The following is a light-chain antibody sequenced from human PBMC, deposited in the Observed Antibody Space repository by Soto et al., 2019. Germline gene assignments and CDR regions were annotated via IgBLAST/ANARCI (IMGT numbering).Light chain of an antibody. CDR2: DAS. Sequence: EFVLTQSPGTLSLSPGERATLSCRASQTVRNNYLAWYQQKPGQAPRLLIYDASSRATGIPDSFSGGGYGKDFNITISRLEPEAFAVYYCQQFSSYPLTFGGGTKVDIK. V-gene: IGKV3-20*01. CDR1: QTVRNNY. CDR3: QQFSSYPLT. J-gene: IGKJ4*01.